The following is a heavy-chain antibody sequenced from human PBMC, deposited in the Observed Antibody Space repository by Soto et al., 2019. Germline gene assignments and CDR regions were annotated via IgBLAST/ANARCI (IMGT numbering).Heavy chain of an antibody. CDR3: AGGRGGTDDAFDI. J-gene: IGHJ3*02. Sequence: QVQLQESGAGLVKPSETLSLTCNVSGGSLTTYFWSWIRQPPGKGLECIGYIFYSGTTNYNPSLKSGVTMSIETSRNRFPLKLTSLAAAASVVFYCAGGRGGTDDAFDIWGQGTMVTVSS. V-gene: IGHV4-59*01. D-gene: IGHD1-26*01. CDR2: IFYSGTT. CDR1: GGSLTTYF.